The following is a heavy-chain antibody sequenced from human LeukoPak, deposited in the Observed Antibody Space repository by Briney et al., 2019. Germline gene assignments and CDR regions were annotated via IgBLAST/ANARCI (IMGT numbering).Heavy chain of an antibody. CDR1: GFTFTTYW. D-gene: IGHD2-21*01. V-gene: IGHV3-7*01. Sequence: QPGGSLRLSCAASGFTFTTYWMGWVRQAPGKGLEWVANIKQDGSEQYYVDSVKGRFTISRDNAKNSLSLQMNSLRAEDTAVYYCARDGVEFYNWFDPWGQGTLVTVSS. J-gene: IGHJ5*02. CDR2: IKQDGSEQ. CDR3: ARDGVEFYNWFDP.